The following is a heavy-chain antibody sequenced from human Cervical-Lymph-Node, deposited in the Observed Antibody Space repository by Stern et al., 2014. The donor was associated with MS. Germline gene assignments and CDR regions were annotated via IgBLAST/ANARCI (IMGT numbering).Heavy chain of an antibody. CDR2: IYYTGST. J-gene: IGHJ4*02. CDR3: ASLKRTAPDY. CDR1: GGSITSRVDY. V-gene: IGHV4-31*03. D-gene: IGHD2-21*02. Sequence: VQLEESGPGLVRPSQTLSLTCTVSGGSITSRVDYWSWVRQHPGKGLEWIGNIYYTGSTHYNPSFTSRVTISVDTSKNQFSLNLNSVTDADTAVYYCASLKRTAPDYWGQGTLVIVSS.